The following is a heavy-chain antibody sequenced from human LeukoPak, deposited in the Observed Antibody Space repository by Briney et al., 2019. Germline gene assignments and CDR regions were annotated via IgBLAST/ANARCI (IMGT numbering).Heavy chain of an antibody. CDR2: INHSGST. CDR3: ARYGALGFLEWLTPYFDY. D-gene: IGHD3-3*01. V-gene: IGHV4-34*01. J-gene: IGHJ4*02. Sequence: SETLSLTCAVYGGSFSGYYWSWIRQPPGKGLEWIGEINHSGSTNYNPSLKSRVTISVDTSKNQFSLKLSSVTAADTAVYYCARYGALGFLEWLTPYFDYWGQGTLVTVSS. CDR1: GGSFSGYY.